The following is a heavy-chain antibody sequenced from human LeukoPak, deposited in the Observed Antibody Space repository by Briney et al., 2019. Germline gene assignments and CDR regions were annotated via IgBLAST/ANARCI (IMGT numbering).Heavy chain of an antibody. CDR1: GVSISDGFY. Sequence: PSETLSLTCAVSGVSISDGFYWSWIRQPPGKGLEWIGYIYYSGSTNYNPSLKSRVTISVDTSKNQFSLKLSSVTAADTAVYYCARVSDSSGYYSPSEYYYYMDVWGKGTTVTVSS. CDR3: ARVSDSSGYYSPSEYYYYMDV. J-gene: IGHJ6*03. CDR2: IYYSGST. V-gene: IGHV4-61*08. D-gene: IGHD3-22*01.